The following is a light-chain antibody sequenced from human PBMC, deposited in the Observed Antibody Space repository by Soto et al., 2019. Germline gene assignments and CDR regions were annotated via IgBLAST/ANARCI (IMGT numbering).Light chain of an antibody. CDR2: EAS. CDR1: QDISDD. Sequence: DIQMTQSPSSLSASVGDRVTITCRASQDISDDLCWFQQKPGEAPKALMYEASRLQSGVPSKFSGSGFGTDFTLTISSLQPEDFATYYCLQYKIYPRTFAQGTKVDIK. V-gene: IGKV1-16*02. CDR3: LQYKIYPRT. J-gene: IGKJ1*01.